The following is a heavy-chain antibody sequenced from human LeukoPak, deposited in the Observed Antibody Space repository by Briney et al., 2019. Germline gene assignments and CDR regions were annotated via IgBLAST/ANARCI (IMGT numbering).Heavy chain of an antibody. CDR3: AKPPRGYCSSTSCDSNDY. J-gene: IGHJ4*02. CDR2: IGTAGDT. V-gene: IGHV3-13*01. Sequence: GGSLRLSCAASGFTFSSYDMHWVRQATGKGLEWVSAIGTAGDTYYPGSVKGRFTISRENAKNSLYLQMNSLRAEDTAVYYCAKPPRGYCSSTSCDSNDYWGQGTLVTVSS. D-gene: IGHD2-2*01. CDR1: GFTFSSYD.